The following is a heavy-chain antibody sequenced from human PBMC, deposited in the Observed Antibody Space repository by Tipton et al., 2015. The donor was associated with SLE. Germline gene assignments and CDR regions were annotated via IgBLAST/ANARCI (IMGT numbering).Heavy chain of an antibody. J-gene: IGHJ4*02. CDR2: TSSSSSYT. D-gene: IGHD1-1*01. CDR3: ARDSTWNDRDY. CDR1: RFTFSSYS. V-gene: IGHV3-21*03. Sequence: SLRLSCAASRFTFSSYSMNWVRQAPGKGLEWVSSTSSSSSYTYYADSVKGRFTISRDNAKNSLYLQLSSLKTEDTALYFCARDSTWNDRDYWGRGTLVTVSS.